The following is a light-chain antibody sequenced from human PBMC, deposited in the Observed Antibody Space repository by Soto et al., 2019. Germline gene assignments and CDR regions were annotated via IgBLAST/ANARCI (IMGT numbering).Light chain of an antibody. V-gene: IGLV2-14*03. CDR3: TSYSSSSVL. Sequence: QSVLTQPASVSGSPGQSITISCTGTSSDVGGYNFVSWYQQHPGKAPKLMIYDVKNRPSGVSNRFSGSKSGNTASLTISGLQAEDEADYYCTSYSSSSVLFGGGTQLTVL. CDR1: SSDVGGYNF. J-gene: IGLJ2*01. CDR2: DVK.